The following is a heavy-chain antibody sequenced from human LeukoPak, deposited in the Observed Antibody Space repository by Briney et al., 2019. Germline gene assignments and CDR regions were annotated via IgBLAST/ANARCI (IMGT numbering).Heavy chain of an antibody. Sequence: PGGSLRLSCAASGFTFSSYAMSWVRQAPGKGLEWVSAISGSGGSTYYADSVKGRFTISRDNAKNSLYLQMNSLRAEDTAVYYCARDTADYDFWSGYFPWGQGTLVTVSS. V-gene: IGHV3-23*01. CDR1: GFTFSSYA. CDR3: ARDTADYDFWSGYFP. CDR2: ISGSGGST. D-gene: IGHD3-3*01. J-gene: IGHJ5*02.